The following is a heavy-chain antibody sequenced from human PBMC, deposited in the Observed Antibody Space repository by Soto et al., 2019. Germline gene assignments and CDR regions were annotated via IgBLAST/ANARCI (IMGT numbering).Heavy chain of an antibody. CDR2: IYYSGST. J-gene: IGHJ3*02. D-gene: IGHD1-7*01. CDR1: GGSISSGGYY. CDR3: ASSRQGRSITGTTLGAFDI. V-gene: IGHV4-31*03. Sequence: SQTLSLTCTVSGGSISSGGYYWRWIRQHPGKCLEWIGYIYYSGSTYYNPSLKSRVTISVDTSKNQFSLKLSSVTAADTAVYYCASSRQGRSITGTTLGAFDIWGQGTMVTVS.